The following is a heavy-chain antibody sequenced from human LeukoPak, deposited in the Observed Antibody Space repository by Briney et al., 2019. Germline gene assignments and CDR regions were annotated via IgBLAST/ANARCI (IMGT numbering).Heavy chain of an antibody. CDR2: ISAYNGNT. CDR3: ARGGDCSSTSCLGAFDI. CDR1: GYTFTSYG. Sequence: ASVKVSCKASGYTFTSYGIIWVRQAPGQGLEWMGWISAYNGNTNYAQKLQGRVTMTTDTSTSTAYMELRSLRSDDTAVYYCARGGDCSSTSCLGAFDIWGQGTLVTVSS. D-gene: IGHD2-2*01. V-gene: IGHV1-18*01. J-gene: IGHJ4*02.